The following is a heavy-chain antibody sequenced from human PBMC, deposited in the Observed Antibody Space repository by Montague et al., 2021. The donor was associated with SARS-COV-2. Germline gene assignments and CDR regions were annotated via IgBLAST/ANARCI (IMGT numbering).Heavy chain of an antibody. J-gene: IGHJ5*02. V-gene: IGHV4-4*07. D-gene: IGHD1-26*01. Sequence: SETLSLTCSVSGGSIRDFYWTWIRQAAGGGLEWVGRIYRSGSTNYNPSLKSRASMSVDTSKMQISLNLRSVTAADTAIYYCARAGMVGAPNLVLDAWGQGTLVTVSS. CDR1: GGSIRDFY. CDR2: IYRSGST. CDR3: ARAGMVGAPNLVLDA.